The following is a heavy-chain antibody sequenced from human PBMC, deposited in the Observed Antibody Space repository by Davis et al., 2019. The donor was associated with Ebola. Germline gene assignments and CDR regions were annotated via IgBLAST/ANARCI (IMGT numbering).Heavy chain of an antibody. Sequence: SVKVSCKASGDTFTAYIINWVRQAPGHGPEWMGGIIPIFGTANYAQNFQGRVTITADTSTSTAYMELNNLRSEDTAVYYCARHRTTMTYHYGMDVWGQGTTVTVSS. CDR3: ARHRTTMTYHYGMDV. CDR1: GDTFTAYI. V-gene: IGHV1-69*06. J-gene: IGHJ6*02. D-gene: IGHD4-17*01. CDR2: IIPIFGTA.